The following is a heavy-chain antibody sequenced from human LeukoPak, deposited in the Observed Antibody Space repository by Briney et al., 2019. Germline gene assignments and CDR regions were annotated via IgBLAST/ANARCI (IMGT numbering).Heavy chain of an antibody. CDR1: GYTFTSYY. D-gene: IGHD6-19*01. V-gene: IGHV1-46*01. Sequence: ASVKVSCKASGYTFTSYYMHWLRQAPGQGLEWMGIINPSGGSTSYAQKFQGRVTMTRDTSTSTVYMELSSLRSEDTAVYYCARGGIAVPGAYYFDYWGQGTLVTVSS. CDR2: INPSGGST. CDR3: ARGGIAVPGAYYFDY. J-gene: IGHJ4*02.